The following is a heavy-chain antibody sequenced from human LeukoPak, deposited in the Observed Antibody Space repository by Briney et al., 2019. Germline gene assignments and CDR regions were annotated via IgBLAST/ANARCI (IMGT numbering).Heavy chain of an antibody. Sequence: GGSLRLSCAASGFTVSSNYMSWVRQAPGKGLEWVSVIYSGGSTYYADSVKGRFTISRDNSKNTLYLQMNSLRAEDTAVYYCARAWRYCSSTSCYYFDYWGQGTLVTVSS. CDR1: GFTVSSNY. D-gene: IGHD2-2*01. V-gene: IGHV3-66*01. CDR3: ARAWRYCSSTSCYYFDY. J-gene: IGHJ4*02. CDR2: IYSGGST.